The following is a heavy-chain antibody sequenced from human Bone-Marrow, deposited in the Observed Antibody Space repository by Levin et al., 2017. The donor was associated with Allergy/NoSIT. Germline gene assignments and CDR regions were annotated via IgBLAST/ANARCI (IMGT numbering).Heavy chain of an antibody. V-gene: IGHV1-18*01. CDR2: ISADDGNT. D-gene: IGHD1-26*01. CDR3: TGEKVGAAIRDFDF. Sequence: ASVKVSCKASGYSFTSFGISWVRQAPGHGLEWMGWISADDGNTNYAQKFQGRVTMTTDTSTRTAYVALRSLRSDDTAIYYCTGEKVGAAIRDFDFWGQGTLVTVSS. J-gene: IGHJ4*02. CDR1: GYSFTSFG.